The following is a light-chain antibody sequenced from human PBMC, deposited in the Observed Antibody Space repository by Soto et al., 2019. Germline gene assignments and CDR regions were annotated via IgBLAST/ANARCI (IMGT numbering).Light chain of an antibody. V-gene: IGKV1-39*01. CDR3: QQSYSTPLT. CDR1: QSISSY. J-gene: IGKJ4*01. Sequence: DIQMTQAPASLSPFVGDRVTKTCRASQSISSYLNWYQQKPGKAPKFLIYAASSLQSGVPSRFSGSGSGTDFTLTISSLQPEDFATYYCQQSYSTPLTFGGGTKVDIK. CDR2: AAS.